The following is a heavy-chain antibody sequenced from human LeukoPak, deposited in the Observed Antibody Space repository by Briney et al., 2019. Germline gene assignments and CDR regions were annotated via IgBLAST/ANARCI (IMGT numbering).Heavy chain of an antibody. Sequence: PGGSLRLSCAASGFTFSSYGMHWVRQAPGKGLEWAAVIWYDGSNKYYADSVKGRFTISRDNSKNTLYLQMNSLRAEDTAVYYCARDQVGPGSYSESFDYWGQGALVTVSS. D-gene: IGHD3-10*01. CDR2: IWYDGSNK. CDR3: ARDQVGPGSYSESFDY. J-gene: IGHJ4*02. CDR1: GFTFSSYG. V-gene: IGHV3-33*01.